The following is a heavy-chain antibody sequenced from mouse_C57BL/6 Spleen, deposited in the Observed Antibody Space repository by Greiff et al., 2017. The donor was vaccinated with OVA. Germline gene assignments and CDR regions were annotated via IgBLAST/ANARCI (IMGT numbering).Heavy chain of an antibody. CDR2: IDPANGNT. D-gene: IGHD1-1*01. V-gene: IGHV14-3*01. CDR3: ARGVLRFFDY. CDR1: GFNIKDDY. Sequence: EVQLQQSGAELVRPGASVKLSCTASGFNIKDDYMHWVKQRPEQGLEWIGWIDPANGNTKYAPKFQGKATITADTSSNTAYLQLSSLTSEDTAIYYCARGVLRFFDYWGQGTTLTVSS. J-gene: IGHJ2*01.